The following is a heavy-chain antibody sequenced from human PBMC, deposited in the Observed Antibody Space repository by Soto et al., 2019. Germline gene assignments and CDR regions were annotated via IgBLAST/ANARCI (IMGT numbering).Heavy chain of an antibody. V-gene: IGHV4-34*01. Sequence: SETLSLTCAVYGGSFIGYYWNWIRQPPGKGLEWIGEINHSGSTNYNPSLKSRVTISVDTSKNKFSLKLNSVTAAGTAVYYCARGLRRKFHYYDSSGYYFPFDYWGQGTLVTVSS. J-gene: IGHJ4*02. CDR3: ARGLRRKFHYYDSSGYYFPFDY. D-gene: IGHD3-22*01. CDR2: INHSGST. CDR1: GGSFIGYY.